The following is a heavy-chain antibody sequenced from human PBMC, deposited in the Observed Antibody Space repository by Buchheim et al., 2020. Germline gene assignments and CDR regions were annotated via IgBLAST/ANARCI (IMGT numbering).Heavy chain of an antibody. CDR3: LRDWYGMDV. CDR2: TDSDGSST. Sequence: QLVESGGGLVQPGGSLRLSCAASGFTFSNFWMHWVRQAPGKGLVWVSRTDSDGSSTDYADPVTGRFTISRDNAKNTLHLQMNSLRPEDTAVYCCLRDWYGMDVWGRGTT. J-gene: IGHJ6*02. CDR1: GFTFSNFW. V-gene: IGHV3-74*01.